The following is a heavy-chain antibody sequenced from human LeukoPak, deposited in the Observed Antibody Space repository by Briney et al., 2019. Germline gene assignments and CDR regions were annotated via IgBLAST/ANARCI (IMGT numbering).Heavy chain of an antibody. CDR3: ARDFYYYGSGKYYSVDVFDV. J-gene: IGHJ3*01. D-gene: IGHD3-10*01. CDR2: IKDDGSDK. CDR1: GFNFSAFW. V-gene: IGHV3-7*01. Sequence: PGRSLRLSCSASGFNFSAFWMTWVRQAPGKGLEWVANIKDDGSDKYYMESVKGRFTISRDNAKNSLHLQLNSLRAEDTAVYFCARDFYYYGSGKYYSVDVFDVWGQGTMVTVSS.